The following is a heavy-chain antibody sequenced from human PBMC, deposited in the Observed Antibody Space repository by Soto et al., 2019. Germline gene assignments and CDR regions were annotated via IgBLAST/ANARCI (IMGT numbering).Heavy chain of an antibody. CDR3: AKRGVDTFGLSY. Sequence: EVQLVESGGGLVQPVVSLRLSCAVSGFTFSSFWMHWVRQAPGEGLVWVSRINTDGSSTSYAESVKGRFTISRDNAKKKLYLQMNSLRVEDTAMYYCAKRGVDTFGLSYWGQGTLVTVSS. CDR2: INTDGSST. V-gene: IGHV3-74*01. J-gene: IGHJ4*02. CDR1: GFTFSSFW. D-gene: IGHD3-10*01.